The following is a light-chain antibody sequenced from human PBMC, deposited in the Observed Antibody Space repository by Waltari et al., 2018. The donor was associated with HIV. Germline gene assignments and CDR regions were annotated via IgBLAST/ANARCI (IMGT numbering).Light chain of an antibody. CDR3: SSYTTSTTPVL. CDR1: SSDVGGYHH. J-gene: IGLJ2*01. Sequence: QSALTQPASVSGSPGQSSTISCTGTSSDVGGYHHVSWYQQHPGKAPKLLISDVSNRPSGISNRFSGSKSGNTASLTISGLQTEDEADYYCSSYTTSTTPVLFGGGTKLTVV. CDR2: DVS. V-gene: IGLV2-14*03.